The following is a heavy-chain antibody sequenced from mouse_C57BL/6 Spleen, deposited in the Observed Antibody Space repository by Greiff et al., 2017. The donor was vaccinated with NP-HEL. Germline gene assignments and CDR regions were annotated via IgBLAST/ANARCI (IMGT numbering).Heavy chain of an antibody. V-gene: IGHV1-26*01. CDR1: GYTFIDYY. CDR3: ARGDYYGSSFAY. D-gene: IGHD1-1*01. J-gene: IGHJ3*01. CDR2: INPNNGGT. Sequence: VQLQQSGPELVKPGASVKISCKASGYTFIDYYMNWVKQSHGKSLEWIGDINPNNGGTSYNQKFKGKATLTVDKSSSTAYMELRSLTSEDSAVYYCARGDYYGSSFAYWGQGTLVTVSA.